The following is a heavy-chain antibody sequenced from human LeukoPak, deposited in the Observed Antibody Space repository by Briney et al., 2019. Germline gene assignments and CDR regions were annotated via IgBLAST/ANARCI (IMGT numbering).Heavy chain of an antibody. J-gene: IGHJ4*02. CDR1: GYTFTGYY. V-gene: IGHV1-2*02. CDR3: ARSGSDWLLISTGYFDY. Sequence: GASVKVSCKASGYTFTGYYMHWVRQAPGQGLEWMGWINPNSGGTNYAQKFQDRVTMTRDTSISTAYMELSRLRSDDTAVYYCARSGSDWLLISTGYFDYWGQGTLVTVSS. D-gene: IGHD3-9*01. CDR2: INPNSGGT.